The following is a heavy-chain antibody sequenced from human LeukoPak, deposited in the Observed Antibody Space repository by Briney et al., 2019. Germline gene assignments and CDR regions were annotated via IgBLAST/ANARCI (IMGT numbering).Heavy chain of an antibody. V-gene: IGHV1-46*01. CDR3: ARELPPQWLVL. D-gene: IGHD6-19*01. CDR1: GYTFPSYF. Sequence: ASVKVSCKASGYTFPSYFMHWVRQAPGQELGWMGIINPTGGSTTYAQKFQGRVTMTRDTSTSTVYMELSSLRSDDTAVYYCARELPPQWLVLWGQGTLVTVSS. J-gene: IGHJ4*02. CDR2: INPTGGST.